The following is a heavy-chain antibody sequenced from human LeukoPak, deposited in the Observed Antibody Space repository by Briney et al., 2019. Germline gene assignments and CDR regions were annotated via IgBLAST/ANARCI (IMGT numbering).Heavy chain of an antibody. V-gene: IGHV3-21*01. Sequence: KSGGSLRLSCADSGFTFSTYTMNWVRQAPGKGLEWISSISSGSRYIYYANSVQGRFTISRDNAKNSLYLQMNSLRVEDTAVYYCAREEEIAVAGGPVFDPWGQGTLVTVSS. CDR2: ISSGSRYI. J-gene: IGHJ5*02. CDR3: AREEEIAVAGGPVFDP. D-gene: IGHD6-19*01. CDR1: GFTFSTYT.